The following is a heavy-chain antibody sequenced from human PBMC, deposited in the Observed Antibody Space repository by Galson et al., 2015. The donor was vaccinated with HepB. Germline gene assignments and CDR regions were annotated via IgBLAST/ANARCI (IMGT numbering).Heavy chain of an antibody. Sequence: SLRLSCAASGFTFSNAWMSWVRQAPGKGLEWVGRIKSKTDGGTTDYAAPVKGRFTISRDDSKNTLYLQMNSLKTEDTAVYYCTTERYYYGSGPGYMAYYYGMDVWGQGTTVTVSS. CDR1: GFTFSNAW. J-gene: IGHJ6*02. V-gene: IGHV3-15*01. CDR3: TTERYYYGSGPGYMAYYYGMDV. D-gene: IGHD3-10*01. CDR2: IKSKTDGGTT.